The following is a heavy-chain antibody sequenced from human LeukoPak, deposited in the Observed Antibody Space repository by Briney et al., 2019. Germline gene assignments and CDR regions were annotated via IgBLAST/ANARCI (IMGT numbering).Heavy chain of an antibody. D-gene: IGHD5-18*01. Sequence: GGSLRLPCAASGFTFSDYYMYWIRQAPGKGLEWVSSISSSGGTIYYADSVKGRFTISRDNAKNSLYLQMNSLRAGDTAVYYCARATRADTAMVNFDYWGQGTLVTVSS. CDR2: ISSSGGTI. CDR3: ARATRADTAMVNFDY. CDR1: GFTFSDYY. V-gene: IGHV3-11*01. J-gene: IGHJ4*02.